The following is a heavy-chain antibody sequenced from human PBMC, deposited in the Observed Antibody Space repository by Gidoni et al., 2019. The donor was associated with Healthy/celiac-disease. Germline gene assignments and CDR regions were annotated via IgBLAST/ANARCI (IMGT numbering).Heavy chain of an antibody. Sequence: EVQLVESGGGLVQPGGSLRLSCAASGFTFSRYWMSWGRQAPGKGLEWVANIKQDGSEKYYVDSVKGRFTISRDNAKNSLYLQMNSLRAEDTAVYYCARDGGYDFWSGYYSSYYGMDVWGQGTTVTVSS. V-gene: IGHV3-7*01. CDR1: GFTFSRYW. J-gene: IGHJ6*02. D-gene: IGHD3-3*01. CDR2: IKQDGSEK. CDR3: ARDGGYDFWSGYYSSYYGMDV.